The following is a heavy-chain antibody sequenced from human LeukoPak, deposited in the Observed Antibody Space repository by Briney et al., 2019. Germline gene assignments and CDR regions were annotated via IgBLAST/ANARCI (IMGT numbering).Heavy chain of an antibody. D-gene: IGHD3-10*01. CDR2: IYYSGST. CDR1: GGSISSYY. J-gene: IGHJ6*04. CDR3: AREPYYYGSGSYSWGYYGMDV. Sequence: MPSETLSLTCTVSGGSISSYYWSWIRQPPGKGLEWLGYIYYSGSTNYNPSLKSRVTISVDTSKNQFSLKLSSVTAADTAVYYCAREPYYYGSGSYSWGYYGMDVWGKGTTVTVSS. V-gene: IGHV4-59*01.